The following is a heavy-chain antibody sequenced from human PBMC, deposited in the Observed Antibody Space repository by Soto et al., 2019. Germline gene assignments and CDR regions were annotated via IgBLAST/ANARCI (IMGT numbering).Heavy chain of an antibody. CDR1: GFTFSSYA. D-gene: IGHD3-16*01. J-gene: IGHJ4*02. Sequence: PGGSLRLSCAASGFTFSSYATTWVRQAPGKGLEWVSSISGSGISTYYADSVKGRFTISRDNSKNTLYLQMNSLRAEDAAVYYCAKSAGSNAYYPNDYWGQGALVTVS. CDR3: AKSAGSNAYYPNDY. CDR2: ISGSGIST. V-gene: IGHV3-23*01.